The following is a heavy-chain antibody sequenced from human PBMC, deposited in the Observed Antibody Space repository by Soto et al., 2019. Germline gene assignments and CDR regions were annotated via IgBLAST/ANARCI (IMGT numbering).Heavy chain of an antibody. D-gene: IGHD6-19*01. J-gene: IGHJ4*02. V-gene: IGHV3-23*01. CDR1: GFTVSSYA. CDR2: ISGSGGST. CDR3: AKTEAVAGYYFDY. Sequence: PGGSLRLSCAACGFTVSSYAMSWVRQDPGKGLEWVSAISGSGGSTYYADSVKGRFTISRDNSKNTLYLQMNSLRAEDTAVYYCAKTEAVAGYYFDYWGQGTLVTVSS.